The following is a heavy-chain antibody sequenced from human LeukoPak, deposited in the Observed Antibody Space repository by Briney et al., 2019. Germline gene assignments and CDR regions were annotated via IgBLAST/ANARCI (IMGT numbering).Heavy chain of an antibody. CDR1: GGSISSYY. D-gene: IGHD4-23*01. V-gene: IGHV4-4*09. J-gene: IGHJ3*02. CDR3: ARTGYGGNGNAFDI. Sequence: SETLSLTCTVPGGSISSYYWSWIRQPPGKGLEWIGYIYTSGSTNYNPSLKSRVTISVDTSKNQFSLKLSSVTAADTAVYYCARTGYGGNGNAFDIWGQGTMVTVSS. CDR2: IYTSGST.